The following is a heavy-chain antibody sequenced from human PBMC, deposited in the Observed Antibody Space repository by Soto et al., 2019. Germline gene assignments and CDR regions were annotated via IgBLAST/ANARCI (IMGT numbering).Heavy chain of an antibody. Sequence: ASVKVSCKASGYTFTSYAMHWVRQAPGQRHEWMGWINAGNGNTKYSQKFQGRVTITRDTSASTAYMELSSLRSEDTAVYYCARVSYDFWSGYYGPDHYGKAVWGQGTTVTVSS. V-gene: IGHV1-3*01. J-gene: IGHJ6*02. D-gene: IGHD3-3*01. CDR2: INAGNGNT. CDR3: ARVSYDFWSGYYGPDHYGKAV. CDR1: GYTFTSYA.